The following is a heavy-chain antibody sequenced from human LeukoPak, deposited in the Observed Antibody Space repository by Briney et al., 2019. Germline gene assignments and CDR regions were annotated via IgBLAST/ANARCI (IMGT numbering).Heavy chain of an antibody. V-gene: IGHV3-33*01. CDR2: IWYDGSNK. Sequence: GGSLRLSCAASGFTFSSCGMHWVRQAPGKGLEWVAVIWYDGSNKYYADSVKGRFTISRDNSKNTLYLQMNSLRAEDTAVYYCARMKRSSGWYGGYFDYWGQGTLVTVSS. D-gene: IGHD6-19*01. CDR1: GFTFSSCG. J-gene: IGHJ4*02. CDR3: ARMKRSSGWYGGYFDY.